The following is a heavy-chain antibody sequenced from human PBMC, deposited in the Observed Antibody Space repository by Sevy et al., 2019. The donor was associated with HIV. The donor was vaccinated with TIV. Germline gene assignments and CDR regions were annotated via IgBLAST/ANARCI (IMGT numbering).Heavy chain of an antibody. V-gene: IGHV3-48*03. CDR1: GFTFSSYE. CDR2: ISNSGTAI. J-gene: IGHJ4*02. D-gene: IGHD4-17*01. Sequence: GGSLRLSCAASGFTFSSYEMNWVRQAPGKGLEWVSYISNSGTAIYYSDSVKGRLTISRDKARNSLFLQMNRLRAEDTAGYYCARELPPSATTVAHFDCWGQGTLVTVSS. CDR3: ARELPPSATTVAHFDC.